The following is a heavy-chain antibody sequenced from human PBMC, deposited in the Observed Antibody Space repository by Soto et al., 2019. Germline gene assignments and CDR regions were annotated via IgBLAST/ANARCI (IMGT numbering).Heavy chain of an antibody. V-gene: IGHV3-48*03. J-gene: IGHJ3*02. D-gene: IGHD5-12*01. CDR3: TKEKSVINSGYDAFDI. CDR2: ISISGGTI. CDR1: GFTVSSYE. Sequence: VGSLRLSCAASGFTVSSYEMDWVRQAPGKGLEWVAYISISGGTIYYGDSVEGRFTISRDNADNSLYLQMNSLRAEDTAVYYCTKEKSVINSGYDAFDIWGRGTVVTVSS.